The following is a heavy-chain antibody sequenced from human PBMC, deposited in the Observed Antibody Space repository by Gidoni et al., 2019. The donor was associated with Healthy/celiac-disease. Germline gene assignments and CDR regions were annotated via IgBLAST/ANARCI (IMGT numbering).Heavy chain of an antibody. V-gene: IGHV3-9*01. D-gene: IGHD1-26*01. J-gene: IGHJ6*02. CDR2: ISWKSGSI. CDR3: AKDKGGATLDYYYYGMDV. CDR1: GFTFDDYA. Sequence: EVQLVESGGGLVQPGRSLRLSCAASGFTFDDYAMHWVRQAPGKGLEWVSGISWKSGSIGYADSVKGRFTISRDNAKNSLYLQMNSRRAEDTALYYCAKDKGGATLDYYYYGMDVWGQGTTVTVSS.